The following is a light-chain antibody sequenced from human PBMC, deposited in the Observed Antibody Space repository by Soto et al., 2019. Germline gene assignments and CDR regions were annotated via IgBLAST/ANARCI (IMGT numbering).Light chain of an antibody. V-gene: IGLV2-14*02. J-gene: IGLJ1*01. CDR2: EGS. CDR1: SSDVGSYNL. CDR3: SSYTSSITLV. Sequence: QSALTQPASVSGSPGQSITISCTGTSSDVGSYNLVSWYQQHPGKAPKLMIYEGSKRPSGVSNRFSGSKSGNTASLTISGLQAEDEADYYCSSYTSSITLVFGTGTKLTVL.